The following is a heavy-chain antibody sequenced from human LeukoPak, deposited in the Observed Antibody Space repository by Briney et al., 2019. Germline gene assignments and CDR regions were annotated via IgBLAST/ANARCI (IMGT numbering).Heavy chain of an antibody. J-gene: IGHJ4*02. V-gene: IGHV3-49*03. CDR1: GFTFGDYA. D-gene: IGHD3-9*01. Sequence: GRSLRLSCTASGFTFGDYAMSWFRQAPGKGLEWVGFIRSKAYGGTTEYAASVKGRFTISRDDSKSIAYLQMNSLKTEDTAVCYCTRDMYYDILTGYQHFDYWGQGTLVTVSS. CDR3: TRDMYYDILTGYQHFDY. CDR2: IRSKAYGGTT.